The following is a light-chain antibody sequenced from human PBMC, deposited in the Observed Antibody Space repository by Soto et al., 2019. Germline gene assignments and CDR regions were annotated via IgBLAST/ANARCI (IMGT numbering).Light chain of an antibody. V-gene: IGKV3-20*01. CDR3: QQYGSSRFT. CDR2: GAS. Sequence: EIVLTQSPGTLSLSPGERATLSCRASQSISSSYLAWYQQKPGQAPRLLGYGASSRATGIPDRFSVSGSGSDFTLTISRLKTEGVADYYCQQYGSSRFTFGPGTKVYI. CDR1: QSISSSY. J-gene: IGKJ3*01.